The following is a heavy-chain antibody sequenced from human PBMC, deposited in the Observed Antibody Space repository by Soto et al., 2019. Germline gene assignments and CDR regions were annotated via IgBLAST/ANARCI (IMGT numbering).Heavy chain of an antibody. CDR2: FSYTGTT. V-gene: IGHV4-59*02. J-gene: IGHJ6*02. CDR3: ARYSNNWFQTEGMDV. D-gene: IGHD6-13*01. Sequence: SETLSLTCSVSGGSVTAHYLTWIRQTPKRDLEWIGYFSYTGTTIYNPSLQRRVTMSVDTSKNHFSLKLTSVTAADTAIYYCARYSNNWFQTEGMDVWGQGTTVTVSS. CDR1: GGSVTAHY.